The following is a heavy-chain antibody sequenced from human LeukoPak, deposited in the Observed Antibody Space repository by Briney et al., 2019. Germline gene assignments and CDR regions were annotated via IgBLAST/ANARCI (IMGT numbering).Heavy chain of an antibody. D-gene: IGHD3-10*02. CDR3: AELGITMIGGV. J-gene: IGHJ6*04. CDR2: ITGSGSGT. CDR1: GFTFSSYA. V-gene: IGHV3-23*01. Sequence: PGGSLRLSCAASGFTFSSYAMSWVRQAPGKGLEWVSGITGSGSGTYHADSVRGRFTISRDSSKNTLYLQMNSLRAEDTAVYYCAELGITMIGGVWGKGTTVTISS.